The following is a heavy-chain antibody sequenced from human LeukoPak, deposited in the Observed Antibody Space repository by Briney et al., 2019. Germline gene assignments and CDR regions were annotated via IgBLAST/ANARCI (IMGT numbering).Heavy chain of an antibody. CDR2: IYYSGST. Sequence: IPSQTLSLTCTVSGGSISSSSYYWGWIRQPPGKGLEWIGSIYYSGSTNYNPSLKSRVTISVDTSKNQFSLKLSSVTAADTAVYYCGGGDGYGFFEYWGQGTLVTVSS. J-gene: IGHJ4*02. CDR1: GGSISSSSYY. V-gene: IGHV4-39*07. CDR3: GGGDGYGFFEY. D-gene: IGHD5-18*01.